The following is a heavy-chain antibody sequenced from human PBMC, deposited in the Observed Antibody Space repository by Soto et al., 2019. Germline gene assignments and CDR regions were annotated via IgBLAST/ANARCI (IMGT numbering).Heavy chain of an antibody. V-gene: IGHV3-21*01. Sequence: EVQLVESGGGLVKPGGSLRLSCAASGFTFSSYSMNWVRQAPGKGLEWVSSISSSSSYIYYADSVKGRFTISRDNAKNSLYLQMNSLRAEDTAVYYCAREGGYDYGDTGAFDIWGQGTMVTVSS. CDR3: AREGGYDYGDTGAFDI. J-gene: IGHJ3*02. D-gene: IGHD4-17*01. CDR1: GFTFSSYS. CDR2: ISSSSSYI.